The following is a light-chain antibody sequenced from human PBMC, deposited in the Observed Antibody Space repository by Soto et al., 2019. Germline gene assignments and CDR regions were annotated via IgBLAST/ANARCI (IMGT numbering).Light chain of an antibody. CDR2: YDD. Sequence: QSVLTQPPSVSEAPRQRVTISCSGSSSNIGNNAVHWYQQLPGKAPKLLIYYDDLLPSGVSDRFSGSKSGTSASLAISGLQSEDEADYYCAAWDDILNGVVFGGGTKLTVL. V-gene: IGLV1-36*01. J-gene: IGLJ2*01. CDR1: SSNIGNNA. CDR3: AAWDDILNGVV.